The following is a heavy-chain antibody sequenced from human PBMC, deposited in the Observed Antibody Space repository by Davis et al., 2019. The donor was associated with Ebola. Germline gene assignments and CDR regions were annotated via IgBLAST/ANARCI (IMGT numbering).Heavy chain of an antibody. CDR2: IIPILGIA. CDR3: ARAMTYYYDSSGYYRPYYFDY. Sequence: AASVKVSCKASGGTFSSYTISWVRQAPGQGLEWMGRIIPILGIANYAQKFQGRVTITADKSTTTAYIEVGSLRSDDTAVYYCARAMTYYYDSSGYYRPYYFDYWGQGTLVTVSS. J-gene: IGHJ4*02. CDR1: GGTFSSYT. V-gene: IGHV1-69*02. D-gene: IGHD3-22*01.